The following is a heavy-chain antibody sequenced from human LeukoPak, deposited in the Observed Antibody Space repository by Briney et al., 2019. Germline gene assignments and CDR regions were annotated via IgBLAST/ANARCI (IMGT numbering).Heavy chain of an antibody. V-gene: IGHV3-30-3*01. J-gene: IGHJ3*02. Sequence: GGSLRLSCVASGFTFSSYNMHWVRQAPGKGLEWVAVISYDGSNKYYADSVKGRSTISRDNSKNTLYLQVNSLRPEDTAVYYCGRDTVGYGGAFDIWGQGTMVTVSS. CDR1: GFTFSSYN. CDR2: ISYDGSNK. D-gene: IGHD5-18*01. CDR3: GRDTVGYGGAFDI.